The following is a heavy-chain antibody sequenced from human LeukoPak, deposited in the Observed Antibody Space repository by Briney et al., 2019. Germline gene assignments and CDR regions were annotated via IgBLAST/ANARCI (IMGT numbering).Heavy chain of an antibody. CDR3: AKDYYGSGATPEA. D-gene: IGHD3-10*01. CDR2: ISGSGGNT. J-gene: IGHJ5*02. CDR1: GFTFSSYA. Sequence: GGSLRLSCAASGFTFSSYAMSWVRQAPGKGLEWVSTISGSGGNTYYADSVKGRFTISRGNSKNTLYLQMNSLRAEDTAVYYCAKDYYGSGATPEAWGQGTLVTVSS. V-gene: IGHV3-23*01.